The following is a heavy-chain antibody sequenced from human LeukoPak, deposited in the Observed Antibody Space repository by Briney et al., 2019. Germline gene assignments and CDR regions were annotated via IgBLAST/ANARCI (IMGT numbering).Heavy chain of an antibody. V-gene: IGHV4-61*01. Sequence: SETLSLTCTVSGGSISSGSYYWSWIRQSPGKGLECIGYIHYTGSTNYNPSLKSRVTTSVDTSKNQFSLKLTSVTAADTAMYYCATQILLCHYYWGQGTLVTVSS. J-gene: IGHJ4*02. CDR2: IHYTGST. D-gene: IGHD3-10*01. CDR1: GGSISSGSYY. CDR3: ATQILLCHYY.